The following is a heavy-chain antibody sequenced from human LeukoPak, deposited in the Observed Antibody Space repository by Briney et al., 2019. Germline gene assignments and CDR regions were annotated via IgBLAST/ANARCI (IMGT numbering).Heavy chain of an antibody. CDR2: IYAGDSDT. J-gene: IGHJ5*02. Sequence: GESLKISCKDFEYTFSSYWIGWVRQMPGKGLEWMGSIYAGDSDTRYSPSFQGQVTISVDKSTDTAYLQWSSLKASDTAMYYCARSGYYSSGKYLPNWFDPWGQGTLVTVSS. CDR3: ARSGYYSSGKYLPNWFDP. CDR1: EYTFSSYW. V-gene: IGHV5-51*01. D-gene: IGHD3-10*01.